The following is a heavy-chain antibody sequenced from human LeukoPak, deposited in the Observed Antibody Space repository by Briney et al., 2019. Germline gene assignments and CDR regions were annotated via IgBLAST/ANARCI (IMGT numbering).Heavy chain of an antibody. CDR1: GGSISSYY. CDR3: AREFLSSSSAAPDWYFDL. J-gene: IGHJ2*01. Sequence: SETLSLTCSVSGGSISSYYWSWIRQPPGKGLAWIGCIYYSGSTNYNPSLTSRVTISVDTSKNQFSLKLSSVTAADTAVYYCAREFLSSSSAAPDWYFDLWGRGTLVTVSS. CDR2: IYYSGST. V-gene: IGHV4-59*01. D-gene: IGHD6-13*01.